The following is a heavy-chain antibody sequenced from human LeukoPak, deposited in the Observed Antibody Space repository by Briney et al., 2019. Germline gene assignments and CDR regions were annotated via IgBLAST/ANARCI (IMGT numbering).Heavy chain of an antibody. D-gene: IGHD3-22*01. V-gene: IGHV4-31*03. CDR2: IYYSGST. CDR3: ARESSYYDSSGYSEGMGDVFDY. J-gene: IGHJ4*02. Sequence: SETLSLTCTVSGGSISSGGYYWSWIRQHPGKGLEWIGYIYYSGSTYYNPSLKSRVTISVDTSKNQFSLKLSSVTAADTAVYYCARESSYYDSSGYSEGMGDVFDYWGQGTLVTVSS. CDR1: GGSISSGGYY.